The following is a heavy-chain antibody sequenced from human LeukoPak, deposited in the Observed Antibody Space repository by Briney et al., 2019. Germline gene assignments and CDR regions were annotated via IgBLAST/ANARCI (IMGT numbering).Heavy chain of an antibody. V-gene: IGHV3-48*03. CDR3: ARGEYYYGSQISFDY. Sequence: GGSLRLSCAASGFTFSSYEMNWVRQAPGKGLEWVSYISSSGSTIYYADSVKGRFTISRDNAKSSLYLQMNSLRAEDTAVYYCARGEYYYGSQISFDYWGQGTLVTVSS. CDR2: ISSSGSTI. D-gene: IGHD3-10*01. J-gene: IGHJ4*02. CDR1: GFTFSSYE.